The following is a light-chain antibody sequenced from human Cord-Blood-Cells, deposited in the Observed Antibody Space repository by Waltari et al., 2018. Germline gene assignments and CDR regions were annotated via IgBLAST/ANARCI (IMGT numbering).Light chain of an antibody. CDR2: KAS. V-gene: IGKV1-5*03. CDR1: QSISSW. Sequence: DIQMTQSTSTLSASVGARVTITCRARQSISSWLAWHQQKPGKAPKRLIYKASSLESGVPSRFSGSGSGTEFTLTISSLQPDDFATYYCQQYNSYSRTFGQGTKVEIK. J-gene: IGKJ1*01. CDR3: QQYNSYSRT.